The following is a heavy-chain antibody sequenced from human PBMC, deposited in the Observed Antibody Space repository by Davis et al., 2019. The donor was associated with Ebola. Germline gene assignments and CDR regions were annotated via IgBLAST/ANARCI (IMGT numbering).Heavy chain of an antibody. CDR3: AKDVRGTTGPSEY. CDR2: ISAYNGNT. V-gene: IGHV1-18*04. CDR1: GYTFTGFY. Sequence: ASVKVSCKASGYTFTGFYIHWARQAPGQGLEWMGWISAYNGNTNYAQKFQGRVTMTTDTYTSTAYMELRSLRSDDTAVYFCAKDVRGTTGPSEYWGQGTLVTVSS. D-gene: IGHD1-1*01. J-gene: IGHJ4*02.